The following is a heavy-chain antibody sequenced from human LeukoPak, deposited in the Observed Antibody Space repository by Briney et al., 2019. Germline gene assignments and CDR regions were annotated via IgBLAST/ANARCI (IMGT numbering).Heavy chain of an antibody. CDR3: ARVSRQGRQWLVRRPNYFDY. D-gene: IGHD6-19*01. CDR1: GGSFSCYY. V-gene: IGHV4-34*01. Sequence: PSETLSLTCAVYGGSFSCYYWSWIRQPPGKGLEWIGEINHSGSTNYNPSLKSRVTISVDTSKNQFSLKLSSVTAADTAVYYCARVSRQGRQWLVRRPNYFDYWGQGTLVTVSS. CDR2: INHSGST. J-gene: IGHJ4*02.